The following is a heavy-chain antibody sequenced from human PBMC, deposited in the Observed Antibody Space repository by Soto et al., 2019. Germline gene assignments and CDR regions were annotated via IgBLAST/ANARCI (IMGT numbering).Heavy chain of an antibody. V-gene: IGHV3-74*01. J-gene: IGHJ4*02. CDR3: VRDFR. Sequence: EVQLVESGGGLVQPGGSLRLSCAASGFPFSNSWMSWVRQAPGKGLVWVSRINGDGSSTNYADSVKGRFTISRDNAMKTLHLQMNSLRVEDTAVSYCVRDFRWGQGTLVTVSS. CDR2: INGDGSST. CDR1: GFPFSNSW.